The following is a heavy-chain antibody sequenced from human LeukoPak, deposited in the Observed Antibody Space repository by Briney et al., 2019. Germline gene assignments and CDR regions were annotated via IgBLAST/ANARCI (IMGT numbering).Heavy chain of an antibody. V-gene: IGHV1-46*01. CDR2: INPSGGST. Sequence: ASVKVSCKASGYTFTGYYMHWVRQAPGQGLEWMGIINPSGGSTSYAQKFQGRVTMTRDTSTSTVYMELCSLRSEDTAVYYCARVSSGMRDAFDIWRQGTMVTVSS. D-gene: IGHD3-22*01. J-gene: IGHJ3*02. CDR1: GYTFTGYY. CDR3: ARVSSGMRDAFDI.